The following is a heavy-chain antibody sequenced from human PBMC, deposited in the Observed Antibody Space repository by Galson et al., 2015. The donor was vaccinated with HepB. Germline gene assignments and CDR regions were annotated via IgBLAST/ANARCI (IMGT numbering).Heavy chain of an antibody. J-gene: IGHJ4*02. CDR1: GDSVTSGSHY. CDR2: IHYSGSS. CDR3: TTGHY. V-gene: IGHV4-61*01. Sequence: VSGDSVTSGSHYWSWVRQPPGKRLEWIGYIHYSGSSNYNPSLGGRVTMSIDTSRNQFSLRLSSVTAADTAVYYCTTGHYWGQGTLVTVSS.